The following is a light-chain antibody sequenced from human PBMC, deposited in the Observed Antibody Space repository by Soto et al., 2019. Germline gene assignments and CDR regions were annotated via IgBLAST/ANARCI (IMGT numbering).Light chain of an antibody. CDR3: HHATA. Sequence: LVLTQSPDTLSLSPGERATLSCRASQSFDSDYLAWYQQRPGQAPRLLIYGASSSLTGVPDRFSGSGSGTDFTLTNSRPAPDDFAVYYCHHATAFGPGTKGEIK. CDR2: GAS. CDR1: QSFDSDY. J-gene: IGKJ3*01. V-gene: IGKV3-20*01.